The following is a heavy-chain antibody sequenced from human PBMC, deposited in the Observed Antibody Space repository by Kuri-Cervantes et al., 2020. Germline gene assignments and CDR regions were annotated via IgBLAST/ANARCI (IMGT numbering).Heavy chain of an antibody. D-gene: IGHD3-22*01. V-gene: IGHV4-4*02. CDR2: IHHSGST. J-gene: IGHJ3*02. CDR1: GDSINSDNW. Sequence: SETLSLTCTVSGDSINSDNWWSWARQPPGKGLEWIGEIHHSGSTAYNPSLKSRVTLSVDKSKNQFSLKLSSVTAADTAVYYCARVTLDYYDSSNDAFDIWGQGTMVTVSS. CDR3: ARVTLDYYDSSNDAFDI.